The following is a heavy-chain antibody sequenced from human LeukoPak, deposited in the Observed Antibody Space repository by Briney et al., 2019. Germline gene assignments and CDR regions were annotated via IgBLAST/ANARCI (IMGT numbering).Heavy chain of an antibody. Sequence: ASVKVSCKASGYTFTTYGISWVRQAPGQGLEWMGWISTYNGNTNYARKLQGRVTMTTGTSTSTAYMELRSLRSDDTAVYYCARDYRLSGYLYYYMDVWGKGTTVTVSS. CDR2: ISTYNGNT. D-gene: IGHD3-16*02. J-gene: IGHJ6*03. CDR3: ARDYRLSGYLYYYMDV. CDR1: GYTFTTYG. V-gene: IGHV1-18*01.